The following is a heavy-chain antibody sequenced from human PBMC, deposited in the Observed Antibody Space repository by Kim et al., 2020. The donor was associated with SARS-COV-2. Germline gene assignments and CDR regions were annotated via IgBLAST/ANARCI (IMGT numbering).Heavy chain of an antibody. CDR1: GVSISGYY. CDR2: IHYSGST. J-gene: IGHJ5*02. CDR3: AGYSRPATGSNWFDP. V-gene: IGHV4-59*01. D-gene: IGHD6-13*01. Sequence: SETLSLTCTVSGVSISGYYWSWIRQPPGKGLEWIGHIHYSGSTKYNPSLKSRVTMSVDTSKNQFSLKLNSVTDADTALYYCAGYSRPATGSNWFDPWGQGTLLTVAS.